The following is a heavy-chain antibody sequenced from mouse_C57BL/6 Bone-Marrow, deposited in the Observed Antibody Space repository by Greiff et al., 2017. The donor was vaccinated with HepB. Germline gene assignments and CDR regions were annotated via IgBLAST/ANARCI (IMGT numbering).Heavy chain of an antibody. CDR2: IWSGGST. V-gene: IGHV2-2*01. Sequence: VQRVESGPGLVQPSQSLSITCTVSGFSLTSYGVHWVRQSPGKGLEWLGVIWSGGSTDYNAAFISRLSISKDNSKSQVFLKMNSLQADDTAIYYCASTTVVSTNFDVWGTGTTVTVSS. CDR1: GFSLTSYG. J-gene: IGHJ1*03. CDR3: ASTTVVSTNFDV. D-gene: IGHD1-1*01.